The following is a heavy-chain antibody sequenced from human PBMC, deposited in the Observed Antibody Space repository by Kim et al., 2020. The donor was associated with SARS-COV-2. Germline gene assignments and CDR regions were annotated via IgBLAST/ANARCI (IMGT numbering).Heavy chain of an antibody. Sequence: GGSLRLSCAASGFSFSEWWMDWVRQAPGKGPEWVARIDNDGTTTLYADSVKGRFTISRDNSKNTLYLQMTGLRADDTGVYYCTRGPFWGQGNLVTVSS. J-gene: IGHJ4*02. V-gene: IGHV3-74*01. CDR3: TRGPF. CDR1: GFSFSEWW. CDR2: IDNDGTTT.